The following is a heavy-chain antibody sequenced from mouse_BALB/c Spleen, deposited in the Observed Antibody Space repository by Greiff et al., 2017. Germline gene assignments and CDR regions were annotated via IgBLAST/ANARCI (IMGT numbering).Heavy chain of an antibody. V-gene: IGHV1S127*01. CDR2: IDPSDSYT. CDR3: TRYITTVFYAMDY. D-gene: IGHD1-1*01. CDR1: GYTFTSYW. Sequence: VQLQQPGAELVKPGASVKMSCKASGYTFTSYWMHWVKQRPGQGLEWIGVIDPSDSYTSYNQKFKGKATLTVDTSSSTAYMQLSSLTSEDSAVYYCTRYITTVFYAMDYWGQGTSVTVSS. J-gene: IGHJ4*01.